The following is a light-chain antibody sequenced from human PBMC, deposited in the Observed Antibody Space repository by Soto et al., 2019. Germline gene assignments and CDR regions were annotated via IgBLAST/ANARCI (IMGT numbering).Light chain of an antibody. CDR3: SSYTSSSTLV. CDR1: SSDVGGYNY. J-gene: IGLJ1*01. Sequence: SARTPPASVSGSPGQSITISCTGTSSDVGGYNYVSWYQQHPGKAPKLMIYEVSNRPSGVSNRFSGSKSGNSASLTISGLQAEDEADYYCSSYTSSSTLVFGTGTKVTVL. CDR2: EVS. V-gene: IGLV2-14*01.